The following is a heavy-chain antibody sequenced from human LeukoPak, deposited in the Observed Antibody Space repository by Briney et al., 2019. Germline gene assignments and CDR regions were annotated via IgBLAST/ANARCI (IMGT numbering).Heavy chain of an antibody. D-gene: IGHD4-17*01. CDR1: GFTFSNAW. CDR3: TTDLAVTRNY. CDR2: IKSKTEGGTT. V-gene: IGHV3-15*01. J-gene: IGHJ4*02. Sequence: GGSLRLSCAASGFTFSNAWMSWVRQAPGKGLEWVGRIKSKTEGGTTDYAAPVKGRFTISRDDSKNTLYLQMNSLKTEDTAVYYCTTDLAVTRNYWGQGTLVTVSS.